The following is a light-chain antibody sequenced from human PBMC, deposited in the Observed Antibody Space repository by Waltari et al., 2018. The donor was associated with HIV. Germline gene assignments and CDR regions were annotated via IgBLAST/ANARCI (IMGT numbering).Light chain of an antibody. Sequence: QSVLTQPPSLSGAPGQRVTISCTGSTSNIGAGYDVHGYQQLPGTAPKLHIYGNTNRPSGVPDRFSGSKSGTSASLAITGLLVEDEADYYCQSYDSSLSGYVFGTGTKVTVL. CDR3: QSYDSSLSGYV. CDR2: GNT. CDR1: TSNIGAGYD. J-gene: IGLJ1*01. V-gene: IGLV1-40*01.